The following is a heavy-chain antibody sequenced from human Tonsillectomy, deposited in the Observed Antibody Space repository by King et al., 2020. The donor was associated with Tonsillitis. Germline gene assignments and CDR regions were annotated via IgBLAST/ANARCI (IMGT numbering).Heavy chain of an antibody. V-gene: IGHV4-31*03. CDR2: IYHTGTT. J-gene: IGHJ6*03. D-gene: IGHD6-13*01. Sequence: QLQESGPGLLKPSQTLSLTCTVSGGSISSGDYCWTWIRQHPQEGLEWIGFIYHTGTTYYNPSLKSRVSISSDTSNNQFSLRVTSLTAADTAVYFCARAIASAGRGFFYYYYMDVWGKGTTVTVSS. CDR3: ARAIASAGRGFFYYYYMDV. CDR1: GGSISSGDYC.